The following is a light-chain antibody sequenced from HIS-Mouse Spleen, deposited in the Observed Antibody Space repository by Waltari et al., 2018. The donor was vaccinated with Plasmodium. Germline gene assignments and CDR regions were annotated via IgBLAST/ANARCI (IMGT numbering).Light chain of an antibody. J-gene: IGLJ3*02. CDR2: EGS. Sequence: QSALTQPASVSGSPGQSITISCTGTSSDVGSYNLVSWYQPHPGKAPKRVIYEGSKRPSVVSNRLSGSNSGNTASLTISGLQAEDEADYYCCSYAGSSTFVFGGGTKLTVL. V-gene: IGLV2-23*03. CDR1: SSDVGSYNL. CDR3: CSYAGSSTFV.